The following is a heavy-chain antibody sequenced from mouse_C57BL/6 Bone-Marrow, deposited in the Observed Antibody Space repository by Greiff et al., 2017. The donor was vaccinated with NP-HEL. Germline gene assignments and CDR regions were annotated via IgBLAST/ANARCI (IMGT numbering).Heavy chain of an antibody. CDR3: ARQKAWFAY. V-gene: IGHV5-6*01. CDR1: GFTFSSYG. Sequence: EVQLQESGGDLVKPGGSLKLSCAASGFTFSSYGMSWVRQTPDKRLEWVATISSGGSYTYYPDSVKGRFTISRDNAKNTLYLQMSSLKSEDTAMYYCARQKAWFAYWGQGTLVTVSA. CDR2: ISSGGSYT. J-gene: IGHJ3*01.